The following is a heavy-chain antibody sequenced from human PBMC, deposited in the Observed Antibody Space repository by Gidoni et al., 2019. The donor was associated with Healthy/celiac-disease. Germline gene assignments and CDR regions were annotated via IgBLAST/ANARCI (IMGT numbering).Heavy chain of an antibody. V-gene: IGHV1-69*01. J-gene: IGHJ6*02. CDR1: GGTFSSYA. D-gene: IGHD6-13*01. Sequence: QVQLVQSGAEVKKPGSSVKVSCKASGGTFSSYAISWVRQAPGQGLEWMGGIIPIFGTANDAQKFQGRVTITADESTSTAYMELSSLRSEDTAVYYCARDPKQRYSSSWNYYYGMDVWGQGTTVTVSS. CDR2: IIPIFGTA. CDR3: ARDPKQRYSSSWNYYYGMDV.